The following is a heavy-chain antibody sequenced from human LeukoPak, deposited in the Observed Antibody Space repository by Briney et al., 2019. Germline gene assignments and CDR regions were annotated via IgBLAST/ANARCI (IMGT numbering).Heavy chain of an antibody. CDR3: AKDRRNDFDY. CDR1: GFIFSNYG. Sequence: GGSLRLSCAASGFIFSNYGMSWVRQAPGKGLEWVSGISWNSGSIGYADSVKGRFTISRDNAKNSLYLQMNSLRGDDTALYYCAKDRRNDFDYWGQGTLVTVSS. V-gene: IGHV3-9*01. J-gene: IGHJ4*02. D-gene: IGHD1-14*01. CDR2: ISWNSGSI.